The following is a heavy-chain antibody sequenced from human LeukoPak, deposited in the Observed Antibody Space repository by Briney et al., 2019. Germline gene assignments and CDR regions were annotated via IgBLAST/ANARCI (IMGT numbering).Heavy chain of an antibody. Sequence: GGSLRPSCAASGFTFISYWMHWVRQAPRKGLVWVSRITGYGSSTDFADSVKGRFTISRDNAKNTLYLQMNSLRAEDTAVYYCARDAPGNTALDYWGQGTLVTVSS. CDR3: ARDAPGNTALDY. V-gene: IGHV3-74*01. CDR1: GFTFISYW. J-gene: IGHJ4*02. D-gene: IGHD5-18*01. CDR2: ITGYGSST.